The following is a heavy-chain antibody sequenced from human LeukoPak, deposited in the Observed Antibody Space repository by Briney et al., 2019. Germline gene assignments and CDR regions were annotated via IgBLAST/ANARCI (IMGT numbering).Heavy chain of an antibody. CDR1: GFTFDDYG. V-gene: IGHV3-20*04. J-gene: IGHJ4*02. Sequence: PGGSLRLSCAASGFTFDDYGMSWVRQAPGKGLEWVSGINWNGGSTRYADSVKGRFTISRDNAKNSLYLQMNSLRAEDTALYYCARVSSDCSGGSCYSEKDYWGQGTLVTVSS. CDR3: ARVSSDCSGGSCYSEKDY. CDR2: INWNGGST. D-gene: IGHD2-15*01.